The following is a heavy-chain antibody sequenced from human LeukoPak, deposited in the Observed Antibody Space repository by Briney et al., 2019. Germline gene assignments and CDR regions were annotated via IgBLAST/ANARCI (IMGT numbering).Heavy chain of an antibody. CDR3: AKTYGLGAFDI. CDR2: ISSSSSYI. CDR1: GFTFSSYS. Sequence: GGSLRLSFAASGFTFSSYSMNWVRQAPGKGLEWVSSISSSSSYIYYADSVKGRFTISRDNAKNSLYLQMNSLRAEDTAVYYCAKTYGLGAFDIWGQGAMVTVSS. J-gene: IGHJ3*02. D-gene: IGHD3-10*01. V-gene: IGHV3-21*04.